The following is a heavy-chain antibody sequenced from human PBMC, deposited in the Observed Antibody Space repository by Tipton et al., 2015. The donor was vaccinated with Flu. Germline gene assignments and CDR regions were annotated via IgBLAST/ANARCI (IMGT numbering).Heavy chain of an antibody. D-gene: IGHD3-10*01. V-gene: IGHV4-4*07. Sequence: TLSLTCSVSGDSMSSYYWTWVRQPAGKGLECLGRIYSSGNTYYSPSFKSRLTMSIDTSRRHFSLNLSSVTAADTAVYYCARGSGSGTYVIFDSWGQGTLVTVSS. CDR1: GDSMSSYY. CDR3: ARGSGSGTYVIFDS. J-gene: IGHJ4*02. CDR2: IYSSGNT.